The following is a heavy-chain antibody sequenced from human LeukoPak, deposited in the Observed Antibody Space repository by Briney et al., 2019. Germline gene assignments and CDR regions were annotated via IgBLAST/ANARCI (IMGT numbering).Heavy chain of an antibody. D-gene: IGHD3-9*01. CDR2: IYYSGST. J-gene: IGHJ4*02. CDR1: GGSISSSSYY. CDR3: ARVTGYTIEDYFDY. Sequence: PSETLSLTCTVSGGSISSSSYYWGWIRQPPGKGLEWIGSIYYSGSTNYNPSLKSRVTISVKTSKNQFSLKLRSVTAADTAVYYCARVTGYTIEDYFDYWGQGTLVTVSS. V-gene: IGHV4-39*07.